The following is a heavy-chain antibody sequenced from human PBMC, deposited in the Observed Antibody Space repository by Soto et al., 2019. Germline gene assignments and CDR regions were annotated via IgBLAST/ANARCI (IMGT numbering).Heavy chain of an antibody. V-gene: IGHV3-9*01. CDR3: AKEGQTGTPTYYYYGMDV. D-gene: IGHD1-1*01. CDR2: ISWNSGSI. Sequence: EVQLVESGGGLVQPGRSLRLSCAASGFTFDDYAMHWVRQAPGKGLEWVSGISWNSGSIGYADSVKGRFTISRDNAKNSLYLQMNSLRAEDTALYYCAKEGQTGTPTYYYYGMDVWGQGTTVTVSS. CDR1: GFTFDDYA. J-gene: IGHJ6*02.